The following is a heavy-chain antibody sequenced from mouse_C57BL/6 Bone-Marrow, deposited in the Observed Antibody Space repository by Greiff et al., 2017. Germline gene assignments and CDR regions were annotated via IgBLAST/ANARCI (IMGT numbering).Heavy chain of an antibody. CDR3: ARERAYYTCYAMAY. CDR2: IDPSDSYT. Sequence: QVQLQQPGAELVKPGASVKLSCKASGYTFTSYWMQWVKQRPGQGLEWIGEIDPSDSYTNYNQKFKGKATLTVDTSSSTAYMQLSSLTSEDSAVYYCARERAYYTCYAMAYWGQGTSVTVSS. V-gene: IGHV1-50*01. J-gene: IGHJ4*01. CDR1: GYTFTSYW. D-gene: IGHD2-12*01.